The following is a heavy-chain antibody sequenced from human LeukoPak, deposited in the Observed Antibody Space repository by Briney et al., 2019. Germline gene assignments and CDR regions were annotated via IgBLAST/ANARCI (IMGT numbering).Heavy chain of an antibody. CDR2: ISGSGGST. Sequence: GGSLRLSCAASGFTFSSYAMSWVRQAPGKGLEWVSAISGSGGSTYYADSVKGRSTISRDNSKNTLYLQMNSLRAEDTAVYYCAKGTWIQLWLDWGQGTLVTVSS. V-gene: IGHV3-23*01. CDR1: GFTFSSYA. CDR3: AKGTWIQLWLD. J-gene: IGHJ4*02. D-gene: IGHD5-18*01.